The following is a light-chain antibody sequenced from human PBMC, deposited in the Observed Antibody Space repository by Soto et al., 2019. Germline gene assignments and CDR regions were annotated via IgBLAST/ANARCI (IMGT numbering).Light chain of an antibody. CDR2: AAS. J-gene: IGKJ1*01. CDR3: LQVYSFPRT. CDR1: QDIGGR. V-gene: IGKV1-12*01. Sequence: IQMAQSPSSAWASLGDRMTMPCVASQDIGGRLAWFQQKPGKAPQYLIQAASILQSGVPSRFSGSGSGTEFILTINNLQPEDFASYFCLQVYSFPRTFGLGTKVDIK.